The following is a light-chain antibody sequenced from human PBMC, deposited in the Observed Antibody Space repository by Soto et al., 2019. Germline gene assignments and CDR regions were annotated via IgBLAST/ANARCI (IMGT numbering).Light chain of an antibody. CDR2: GAS. CDR1: QSVSGN. J-gene: IGKJ1*01. Sequence: IVMTQSPATVSGSPGERVTLSCRASQSVSGNVAWYHQKPGPPPRLLVYGASTTATDIPARVFGSGSETDLTITVTMLQSEDFDIYYCYQFNSWPQTFGQGTKVQIQ. CDR3: YQFNSWPQT. V-gene: IGKV3-15*01.